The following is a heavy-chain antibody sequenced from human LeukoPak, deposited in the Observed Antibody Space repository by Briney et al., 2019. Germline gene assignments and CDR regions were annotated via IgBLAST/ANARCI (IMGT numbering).Heavy chain of an antibody. CDR3: ARADFWSGYYNPRTFDP. D-gene: IGHD3-3*01. CDR2: INPSGGST. CDR1: GYTFTSYY. V-gene: IGHV1-46*01. J-gene: IGHJ5*02. Sequence: WASVKVSCKASGYTFTSYYVHWVRQAPGQGLEWMGIINPSGGSTSYAQKFQGRVTMTRDTSTSTVYMELSSLRSEDTAVYYCARADFWSGYYNPRTFDPWGQGTLVTVSS.